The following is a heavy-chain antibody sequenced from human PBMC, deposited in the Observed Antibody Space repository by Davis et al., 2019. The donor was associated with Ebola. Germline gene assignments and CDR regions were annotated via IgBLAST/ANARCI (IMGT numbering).Heavy chain of an antibody. CDR3: AREMQQSGGGAHDY. D-gene: IGHD1-26*01. Sequence: AASVKVSCKASGFTFTTYAIHWVRQAPGQGLEWMGWINSYIHNTNSAQKFKGRVTMTTDTSTRTVYMELRSLTFDDTAIYYCAREMQQSGGGAHDYWGQGTLVIVS. CDR2: INSYIHNT. J-gene: IGHJ4*02. V-gene: IGHV1-18*01. CDR1: GFTFTTYA.